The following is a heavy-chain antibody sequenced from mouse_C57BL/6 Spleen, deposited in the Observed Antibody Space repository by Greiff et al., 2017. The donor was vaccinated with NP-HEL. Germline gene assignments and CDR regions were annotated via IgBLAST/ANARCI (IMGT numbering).Heavy chain of an antibody. CDR3: ARRGPYYYGSSSWYFDV. Sequence: EVQLLESGGGLVQPGGSLKLSCAASGIDFSRYWMSWVRRAPGKGLEWIGEINPDSSTINYAPSLKDKFIISRDNAKNTLYLQMSKVRSEDTALYYCARRGPYYYGSSSWYFDVWGTGTTVTVSS. CDR2: INPDSSTI. D-gene: IGHD1-1*01. V-gene: IGHV4-1*01. CDR1: GIDFSRYW. J-gene: IGHJ1*03.